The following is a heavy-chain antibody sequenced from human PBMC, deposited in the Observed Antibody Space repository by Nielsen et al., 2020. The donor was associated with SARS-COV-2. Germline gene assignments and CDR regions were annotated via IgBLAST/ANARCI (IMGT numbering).Heavy chain of an antibody. J-gene: IGHJ4*02. D-gene: IGHD6-13*01. CDR3: VKDQSIAAAGTVDY. CDR2: ISSNGGST. CDR1: GFTFSSYA. Sequence: GESLKISCSASGFTFSSYAMHWVRQAPGKGLEYVSAISSNGGSTYYADSVKGRFTISRDNSKNTLYLQMSSLRAEDTAVYYCVKDQSIAAAGTVDYWGQGTLVTVSS. V-gene: IGHV3-64D*06.